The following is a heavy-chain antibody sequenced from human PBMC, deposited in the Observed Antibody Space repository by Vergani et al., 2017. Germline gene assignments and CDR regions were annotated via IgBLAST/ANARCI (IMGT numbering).Heavy chain of an antibody. V-gene: IGHV3-23*04. Sequence: EVQLVESGGGLVKPGGSLRLSCAASGFTFSSYAMSWVRQAPGKGLEWVSAISGSGGSTYYADSVKGRLTISRDNSKNTLYLQMNSLRAEDTAVYYCAKDRGGSFGELLYVLGRHWGQGTLVTVSS. J-gene: IGHJ4*02. CDR1: GFTFSSYA. CDR2: ISGSGGST. CDR3: AKDRGGSFGELLYVLGRH. D-gene: IGHD3-10*01.